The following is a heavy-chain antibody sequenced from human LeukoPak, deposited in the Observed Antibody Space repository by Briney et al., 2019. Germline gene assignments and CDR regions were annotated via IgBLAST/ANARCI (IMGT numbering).Heavy chain of an antibody. CDR1: GVSISSADYY. V-gene: IGHV4-30-4*01. D-gene: IGHD2-21*01. CDR2: IYYSGST. Sequence: PSETLSLTCTVSGVSISSADYYWSWIRQPPGKGLEWIGSIYYSGSTYYNPSLKSRVTISVDTSKKQFSLKLSSVTAADTAVYYCARDVVYLLRAAFDIWGQGTTVTVSS. CDR3: ARDVVYLLRAAFDI. J-gene: IGHJ3*02.